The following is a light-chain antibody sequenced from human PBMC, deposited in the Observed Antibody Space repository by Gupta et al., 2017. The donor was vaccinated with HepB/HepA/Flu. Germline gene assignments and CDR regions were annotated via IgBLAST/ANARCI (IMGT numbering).Light chain of an antibody. CDR1: QSVSSY. J-gene: IGKJ5*01. CDR3: QQRSKWPPIT. CDR2: DAS. V-gene: IGKV3-11*01. Sequence: VLTQSPATLSLSPGERATLSCRASQSVSSYLTWYQQKPGQAPRLLIYDASNRAPGIPARCSGSGSWTDFTLTISSLEPEDFAVYYCQQRSKWPPITFGQGTRLEIK.